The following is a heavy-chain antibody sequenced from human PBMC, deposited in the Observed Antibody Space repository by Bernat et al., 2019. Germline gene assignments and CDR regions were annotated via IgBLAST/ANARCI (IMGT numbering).Heavy chain of an antibody. CDR2: ISSSSSSYI. CDR3: ARDLPVWRTTVRVGNWFDP. J-gene: IGHJ5*02. CDR1: GFTFSSYS. V-gene: IGHV3-21*01. D-gene: IGHD4-17*01. Sequence: EVQLVESGGGLVKPGGSLRLSCAASGFTFSSYSMNWVRQAPGKGLEWVSSISSSSSSYIYYADSVKGRFTISRDNAKNSLYLQMNSLRAEDTAVYYCARDLPVWRTTVRVGNWFDPWGQGTLVTVSS.